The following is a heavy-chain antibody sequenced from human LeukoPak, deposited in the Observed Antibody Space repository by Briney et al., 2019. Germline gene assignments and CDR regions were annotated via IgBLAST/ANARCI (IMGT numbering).Heavy chain of an antibody. D-gene: IGHD3-22*01. CDR1: GGSFSGYY. J-gene: IGHJ5*02. Sequence: SETLSLTCAVYGGSFSGYYWSWIRQPPGKGLEWIGEINHSGSTNYNPSLKSRVTISVDTSKNQFSLKLSSVTAADTAVYYCARSLPDSSGKPWFDPWGQGTLVAVSS. CDR3: ARSLPDSSGKPWFDP. V-gene: IGHV4-34*01. CDR2: INHSGST.